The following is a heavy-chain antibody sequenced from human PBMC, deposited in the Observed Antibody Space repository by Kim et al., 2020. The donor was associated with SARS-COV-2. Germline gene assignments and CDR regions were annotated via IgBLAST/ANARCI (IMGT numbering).Heavy chain of an antibody. V-gene: IGHV3-23*01. Sequence: YYADSVKGRFTISRDNSKNTLYLQMNSLRAEDTAVYYCAKAATHSPVGDYWGQGTLVTVSS. D-gene: IGHD2-15*01. CDR3: AKAATHSPVGDY. J-gene: IGHJ4*02.